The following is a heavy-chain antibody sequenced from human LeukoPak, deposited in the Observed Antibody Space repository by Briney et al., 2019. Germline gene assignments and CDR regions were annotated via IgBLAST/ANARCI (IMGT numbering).Heavy chain of an antibody. V-gene: IGHV4-30-4*01. J-gene: IGHJ4*02. CDR2: IYYSGST. Sequence: SETLSLTCTVSGGSISSGDCYWSWIRQPPGKGLEWIGYIYYSGSTYYNPSLKSRVTISVDTSKNQFSLKLSSVTAADTAVYYCASNYYDSSGYYFDYWGQGTLVTASS. D-gene: IGHD3-22*01. CDR1: GGSISSGDCY. CDR3: ASNYYDSSGYYFDY.